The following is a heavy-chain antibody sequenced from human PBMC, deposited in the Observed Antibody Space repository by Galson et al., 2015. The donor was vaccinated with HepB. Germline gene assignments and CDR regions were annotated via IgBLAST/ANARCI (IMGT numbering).Heavy chain of an antibody. CDR3: AKDTGVVPAANWDACDI. D-gene: IGHD2-2*01. Sequence: SLRLSCAASGFTFGSHGMTWVRQAPGKGLEWVSAISASSTTTYYADSVKGRFTISRDNSKNTLYLQMSSLRAEDTAVYYCAKDTGVVPAANWDACDIWGQGTMVTVSS. CDR1: GFTFGSHG. CDR2: ISASSTTT. V-gene: IGHV3-23*01. J-gene: IGHJ3*02.